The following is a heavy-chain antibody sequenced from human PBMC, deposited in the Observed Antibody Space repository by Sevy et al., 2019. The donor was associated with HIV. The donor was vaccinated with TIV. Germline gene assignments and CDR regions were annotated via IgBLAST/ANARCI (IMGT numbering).Heavy chain of an antibody. V-gene: IGHV1-18*01. J-gene: IGHJ6*02. CDR2: IRAYNGNT. Sequence: ASVKVSCKASGYTFTSYGISWVRQAPGQGLEWMGWIRAYNGNTNYAQKLQGRVTMTTDTSTSTAYMELRSLRSDDTAVYYCARDYGDYEHHYYGMDVWGQGTTVTVSS. D-gene: IGHD4-17*01. CDR3: ARDYGDYEHHYYGMDV. CDR1: GYTFTSYG.